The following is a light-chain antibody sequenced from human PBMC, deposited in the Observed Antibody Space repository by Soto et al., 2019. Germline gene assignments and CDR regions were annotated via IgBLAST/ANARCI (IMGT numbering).Light chain of an antibody. CDR1: QSVSSSY. V-gene: IGKV3-20*01. Sequence: EIVLTQSPGTLSLSPGERATLSCRASQSVSSSYLAWYQQKPGQAPRLLIYGASNRATGIPDRFSGSGSGTDFTLTISRLEPEDFAVYYCQQSGSSSWTFGQGTKVDIK. J-gene: IGKJ1*01. CDR2: GAS. CDR3: QQSGSSSWT.